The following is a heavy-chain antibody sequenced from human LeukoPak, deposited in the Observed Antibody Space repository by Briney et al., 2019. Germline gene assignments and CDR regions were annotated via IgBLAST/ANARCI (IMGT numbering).Heavy chain of an antibody. D-gene: IGHD6-19*01. J-gene: IGHJ4*02. CDR1: GYTFTGYY. Sequence: GASVKVSCKASGYTFTGYYMHWVRQAPGQGLEWMGWINPNSGGTNYAQKFQGRVTMTRDTSISTAYMELSRLRSDDTAVYYCARVEYSSDWSPFDYWGQGTLVTVSS. CDR3: ARVEYSSDWSPFDY. V-gene: IGHV1-2*02. CDR2: INPNSGGT.